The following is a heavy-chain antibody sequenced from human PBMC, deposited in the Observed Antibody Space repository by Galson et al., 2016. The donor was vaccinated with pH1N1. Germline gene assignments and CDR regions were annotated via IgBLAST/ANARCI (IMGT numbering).Heavy chain of an antibody. D-gene: IGHD4-17*01. J-gene: IGHJ6*02. Sequence: SLRLSCAASGFNFDTFAMHWVRRTPGKGLEWVAFISYNVHDESYAESLKGRFTVSRANSKNRLYQHMNNLRTEVTGLYYSSREDWSYGDTYYNGMGVWGQGTTVKVSS. CDR1: GFNFDTFA. V-gene: IGHV3-30-3*01. CDR2: ISYNVHDE. CDR3: SREDWSYGDTYYNGMGV.